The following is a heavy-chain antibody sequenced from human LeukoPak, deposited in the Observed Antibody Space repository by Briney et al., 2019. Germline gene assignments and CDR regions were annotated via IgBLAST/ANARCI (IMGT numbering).Heavy chain of an antibody. CDR2: INPNSGGT. Sequence: ASVKVSCKASRYTFTGYYMHWVRQAPGQGLEWMGWINPNSGGTNYAQKFQGRVTMTRDTSISTAYMELSRLRSDDTAVYYCARTGYSYGSFFDYWGQGTLVTVSS. D-gene: IGHD5-18*01. CDR1: RYTFTGYY. CDR3: ARTGYSYGSFFDY. J-gene: IGHJ4*02. V-gene: IGHV1-2*02.